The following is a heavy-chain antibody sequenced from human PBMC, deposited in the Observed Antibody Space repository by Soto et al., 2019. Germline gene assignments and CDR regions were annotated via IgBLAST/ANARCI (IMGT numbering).Heavy chain of an antibody. CDR3: ARERRYCSGGSCYPDAFDI. Sequence: ASVKVSCKASGYTFTSYYMHWVRQAPGQGLEWMGIINPSGGSTSYAQKFQGRVTMTRDTSTSTVYMELSSLRSEDTAVYYCARERRYCSGGSCYPDAFDIWGQGKMVTVSS. J-gene: IGHJ3*02. V-gene: IGHV1-46*01. D-gene: IGHD2-15*01. CDR1: GYTFTSYY. CDR2: INPSGGST.